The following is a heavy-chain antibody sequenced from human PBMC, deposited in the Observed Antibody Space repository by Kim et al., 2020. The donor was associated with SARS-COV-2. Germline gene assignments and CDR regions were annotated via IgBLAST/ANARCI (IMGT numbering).Heavy chain of an antibody. CDR3: AMGGSSYINGYSSGWDLPFDY. V-gene: IGHV3-23*01. CDR2: ISGSGGST. D-gene: IGHD6-19*01. Sequence: GGSLRLSCAASGFTFSSYAMSWVRQAPGKGLEWVSAISGSGGSTYYADSVKGRFTISRDNSKNTLYLQMNSLRAEDTAVYYCAMGGSSYINGYSSGWDLPFDYWGQGTLVTVSS. J-gene: IGHJ4*02. CDR1: GFTFSSYA.